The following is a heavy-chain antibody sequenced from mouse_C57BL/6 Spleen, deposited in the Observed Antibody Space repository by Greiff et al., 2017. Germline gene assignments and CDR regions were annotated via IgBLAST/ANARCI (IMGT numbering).Heavy chain of an antibody. CDR2: ISSGGSYT. CDR3: ARQHYYYGSSYYFDY. V-gene: IGHV5-6*02. D-gene: IGHD1-1*01. J-gene: IGHJ2*01. Sequence: DVKLVESGGDLVKPGGSLKLSCAASGFTYSSYGMSWVRQTPDKRLEWVATISSGGSYTYYPDSVKGRFTISRDNAKNTLYLQMSSLKSEDTAMYYCARQHYYYGSSYYFDYWGQGTTLTVSS. CDR1: GFTYSSYG.